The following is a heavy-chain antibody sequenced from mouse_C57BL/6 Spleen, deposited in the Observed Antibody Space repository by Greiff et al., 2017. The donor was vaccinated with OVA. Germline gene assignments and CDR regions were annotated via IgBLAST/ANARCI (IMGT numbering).Heavy chain of an antibody. CDR3: ARDRIYDGYYVAY. CDR2: IGYDGSN. D-gene: IGHD2-3*01. Sequence: ESGPGLVKPSQSLSLTCSVTGYSITSGYYWNWIRQFPGNKLEWMGSIGYDGSNNSNPSLKNRISCTRDTSKNQFFLKLNSVTTEDTATYYCARDRIYDGYYVAYWGQGTLVTVSA. V-gene: IGHV3-6*01. J-gene: IGHJ3*01. CDR1: GYSITSGYY.